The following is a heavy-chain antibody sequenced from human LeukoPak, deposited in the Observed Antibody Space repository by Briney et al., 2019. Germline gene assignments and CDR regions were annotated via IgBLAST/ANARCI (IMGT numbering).Heavy chain of an antibody. CDR1: GYTLTQLS. CDR3: ARDSGERGSGSYLIAY. D-gene: IGHD3-10*01. J-gene: IGHJ4*02. Sequence: ASVKVSCKVSGYTLTQLSMHWVRQAPGKGLEWMGSFDPEDDEKIYAQKLQGRVTMTEDSSTDTAYMELRSLRSEDTAVYYCARDSGERGSGSYLIAYWGQGTLVTVSS. CDR2: FDPEDDEK. V-gene: IGHV1-24*01.